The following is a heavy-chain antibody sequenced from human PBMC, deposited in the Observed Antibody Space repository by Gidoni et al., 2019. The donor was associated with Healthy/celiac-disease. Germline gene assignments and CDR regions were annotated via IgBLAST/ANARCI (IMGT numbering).Heavy chain of an antibody. Sequence: QVQLQQWGAGLLKPSETLSLTCAVYGGSFRGYYRSWIRQPPGKGLEWIGEIKHSGRTNYSPSLKSRVTISVDTTKNQFARKLSSVTAADTAVYYCARGRRGYTRNQYYYYGMDVWGQGTTVTVSS. J-gene: IGHJ6*02. CDR3: ARGRRGYTRNQYYYYGMDV. CDR2: IKHSGRT. V-gene: IGHV4-34*01. D-gene: IGHD5-18*01. CDR1: GGSFRGYY.